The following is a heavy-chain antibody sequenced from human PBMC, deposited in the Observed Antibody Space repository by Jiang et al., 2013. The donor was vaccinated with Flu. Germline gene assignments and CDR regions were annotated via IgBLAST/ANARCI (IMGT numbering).Heavy chain of an antibody. J-gene: IGHJ5*02. CDR2: INAGNGNT. Sequence: SGAEVKKPGASVKVSCKASGYTFTSYAMHWVRQAPGQRLEWMGWINAGNGNTKYSQKFQGRVTITRDTSASTAYMELSSLRSEDTAVYYCARGSGYPMGWFDPWGQGTLVTVSS. CDR3: ARGSGYPMGWFDP. V-gene: IGHV1-3*01. CDR1: GYTFTSYA. D-gene: IGHD3-22*01.